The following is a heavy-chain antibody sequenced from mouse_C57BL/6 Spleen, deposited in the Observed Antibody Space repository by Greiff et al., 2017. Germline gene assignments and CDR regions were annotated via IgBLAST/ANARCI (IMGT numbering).Heavy chain of an antibody. CDR2: ISNLAYSI. J-gene: IGHJ3*01. V-gene: IGHV5-15*01. D-gene: IGHD3-2*02. CDR1: GFTFSDYG. CDR3: ARSDSSGYPWFAY. Sequence: EVTLVESGGGLVQPGGSLQLSCAASGFTFSDYGLAWVRQAPRKGPEWVAFISNLAYSIYYADTVTGRFTISSENAKNTLVLQMSSLRSEDTAMYYCARSDSSGYPWFAYGGQGTLVTVSA.